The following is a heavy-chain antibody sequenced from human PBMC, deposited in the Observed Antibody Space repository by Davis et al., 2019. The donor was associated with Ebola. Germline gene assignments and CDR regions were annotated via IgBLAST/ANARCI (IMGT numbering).Heavy chain of an antibody. D-gene: IGHD1-26*01. CDR3: AKQRGVGAIDYDY. J-gene: IGHJ4*02. Sequence: PGGSLRLSCAASGFSVSNNYMSWVRQAPGKGLEWVSVIYSGGTTYYADSVKGRFTISRDNSKNTLYLQMNSLRADDTAVYYCAKQRGVGAIDYDYWGRGTVVTVSS. CDR2: IYSGGTT. V-gene: IGHV3-53*01. CDR1: GFSVSNNY.